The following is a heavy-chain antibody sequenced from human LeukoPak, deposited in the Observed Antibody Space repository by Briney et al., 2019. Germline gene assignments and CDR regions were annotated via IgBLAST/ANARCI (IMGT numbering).Heavy chain of an antibody. Sequence: GGSLRLSCAASGFTFSSYSMNWVRQAPGKGLEWVSYISSSSSTIYYADSVKGRLTISRDNAKNSLYLQMNSLRAEDTAVYYCARAMGGATIDYWGQGTLVTVSS. CDR3: ARAMGGATIDY. V-gene: IGHV3-48*01. CDR2: ISSSSSTI. J-gene: IGHJ4*02. D-gene: IGHD1-26*01. CDR1: GFTFSSYS.